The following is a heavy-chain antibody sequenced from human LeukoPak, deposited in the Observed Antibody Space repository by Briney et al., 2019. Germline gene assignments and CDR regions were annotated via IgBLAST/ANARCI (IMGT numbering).Heavy chain of an antibody. CDR1: GGSISSSSYY. Sequence: SETLFLTCTVSGGSISSSSYYWGWIRQPPGKGLEWIGSIYYSGSTYYNPSLKSRVTISVDTSKNQFSLKLSSVTAADTAVYYCARVGSSTNGEIDYWGQGTLVTVSS. V-gene: IGHV4-39*07. J-gene: IGHJ4*02. CDR3: ARVGSSTNGEIDY. CDR2: IYYSGST. D-gene: IGHD2-2*01.